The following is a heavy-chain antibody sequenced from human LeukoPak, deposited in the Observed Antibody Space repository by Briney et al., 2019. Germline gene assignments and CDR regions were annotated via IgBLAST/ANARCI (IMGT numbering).Heavy chain of an antibody. D-gene: IGHD3-10*01. J-gene: IGHJ6*03. CDR3: ARLSAYYYGSYFYYYMDV. CDR1: GFTFSNYA. Sequence: PGGSLRLSCAASGFTFSNYAMHWVRQAPGKGLEWVAVISYDGSKKDYADSVKGRFTISRDNSKNTLYLQMNSLRAEDTALYYCARLSAYYYGSYFYYYMDVWGKGTTVTVS. CDR2: ISYDGSKK. V-gene: IGHV3-30*04.